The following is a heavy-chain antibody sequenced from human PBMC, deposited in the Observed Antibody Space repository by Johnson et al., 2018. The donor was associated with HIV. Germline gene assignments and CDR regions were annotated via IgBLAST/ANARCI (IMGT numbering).Heavy chain of an antibody. CDR1: EFTFDDYG. CDR3: ARAVGFDYGRGDAFDI. J-gene: IGHJ3*02. D-gene: IGHD4-17*01. CDR2: INWNGGST. Sequence: MQLVESGGGVVQSGRSLRLSCAASEFTFDDYGMSWVRQAPGKGLEWVSGINWNGGSTGYADSVNGRFTISRDNVKNSLYLQMNSLRAEDTAFYYCARAVGFDYGRGDAFDIWGQGTMVTVSS. V-gene: IGHV3-20*04.